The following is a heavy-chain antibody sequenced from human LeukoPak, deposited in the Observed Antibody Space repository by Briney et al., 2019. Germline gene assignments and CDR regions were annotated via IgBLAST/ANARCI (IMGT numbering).Heavy chain of an antibody. CDR3: ARLCSGGSCYYGYFDY. CDR2: IYYSGNT. J-gene: IGHJ4*02. Sequence: SETLSLTCTVSGDSISSNIYYWGWIRQPPGKELEWIGTIYYSGNTYYNPSLKSRVTMYVDTSKNQFSLKLNSVTAADTAVYYCARLCSGGSCYYGYFDYWGQGTLVTVSS. CDR1: GDSISSNIYY. D-gene: IGHD2-15*01. V-gene: IGHV4-39*01.